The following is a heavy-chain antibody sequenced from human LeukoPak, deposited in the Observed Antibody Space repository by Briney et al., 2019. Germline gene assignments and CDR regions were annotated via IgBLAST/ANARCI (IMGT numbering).Heavy chain of an antibody. V-gene: IGHV3-64*01. CDR3: TRGPGYDYVWGSYRADY. CDR1: GFIFYSYA. Sequence: GSLILSCAASGFIFYSYAMHWVRQAPGRGLEYVSAITSNGGSTFYANSVKGRFTISRDNSKNTLYLQMGSLRAEDMAVYYCTRGPGYDYVWGSYRADYWGQGTLVTVSS. CDR2: ITSNGGST. D-gene: IGHD3-16*02. J-gene: IGHJ4*02.